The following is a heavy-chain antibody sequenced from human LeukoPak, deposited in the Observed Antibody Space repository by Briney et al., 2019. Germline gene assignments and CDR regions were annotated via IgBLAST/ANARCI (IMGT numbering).Heavy chain of an antibody. CDR3: ARDGPSGSYYYYYMDV. V-gene: IGHV3-21*01. D-gene: IGHD1-26*01. CDR1: GFTFSSYS. Sequence: GGSLRLSCAASGFTFSSYSMNWVRQDPGKGLEWVSSISSSSSYIYYADSVKGRFTISRDNAKNSLYLQMNSLRAEDTAVYYCARDGPSGSYYYYYMDVWGKGTTVTVSS. CDR2: ISSSSSYI. J-gene: IGHJ6*03.